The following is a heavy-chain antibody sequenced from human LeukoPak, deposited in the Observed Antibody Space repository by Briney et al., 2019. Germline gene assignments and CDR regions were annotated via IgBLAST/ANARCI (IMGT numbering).Heavy chain of an antibody. CDR1: GYTFSSYA. Sequence: GGSLRLSCAASGYTFSSYAMHWVRQAPGKGLEWVAVISYDGSNKYYADSVKGRFTISRDNSKNTLYLQMNSLRAEDTAVYYCARDNYDSSGYAIPFDYWGQGTLVTVSS. J-gene: IGHJ4*02. D-gene: IGHD3-22*01. V-gene: IGHV3-30-3*01. CDR3: ARDNYDSSGYAIPFDY. CDR2: ISYDGSNK.